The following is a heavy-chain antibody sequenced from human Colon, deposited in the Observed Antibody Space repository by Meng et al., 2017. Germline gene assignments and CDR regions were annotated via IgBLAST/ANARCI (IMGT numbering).Heavy chain of an antibody. J-gene: IGHJ5*02. V-gene: IGHV4-31*11. CDR1: GGSISGDGYY. D-gene: IGHD3-10*01. CDR2: VHDSGDT. Sequence: QVQVQESGPGPVKPSQTLSLTCVVSGGSISGDGYYWSWIRQHPGKGLEWIGYVHDSGDTYYKSSLKSRITISIDTSENQFSLKLKSVTAADTAVYYCARDPSNRGAFFDPWGQGTLVTVSS. CDR3: ARDPSNRGAFFDP.